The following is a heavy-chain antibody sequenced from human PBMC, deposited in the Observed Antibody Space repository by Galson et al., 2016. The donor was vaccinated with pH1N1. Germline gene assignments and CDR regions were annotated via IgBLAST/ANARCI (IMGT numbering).Heavy chain of an antibody. J-gene: IGHJ6*03. Sequence: CAASGFTFDDSAMHWVRQAPGKGLEWVSGISWNSGSIDYADSVKGRFTISRDKAKNSLYLQMNSLRAEDTALYYCGKDRGSGSYKDYYYMDVWGKGTTVTVSS. D-gene: IGHD3-10*01. CDR1: GFTFDDSA. CDR3: GKDRGSGSYKDYYYMDV. V-gene: IGHV3-9*01. CDR2: ISWNSGSI.